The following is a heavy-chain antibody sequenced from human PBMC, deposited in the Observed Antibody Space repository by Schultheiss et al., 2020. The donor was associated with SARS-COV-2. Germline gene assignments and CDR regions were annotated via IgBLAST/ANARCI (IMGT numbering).Heavy chain of an antibody. V-gene: IGHV4-39*07. CDR2: IYHSGST. D-gene: IGHD6-6*01. CDR1: GGSVSSGSYY. CDR3: AREREAARNWFDP. J-gene: IGHJ5*02. Sequence: SETLSLTCTVSGGSVSSGSYYWSWIRQPPGKGLEWIGSIYHSGSTYYNPSLKSRVTISVDTSKNQFSLKLSSVTAADTAVYYCAREREAARNWFDPWGQGTLVTVSS.